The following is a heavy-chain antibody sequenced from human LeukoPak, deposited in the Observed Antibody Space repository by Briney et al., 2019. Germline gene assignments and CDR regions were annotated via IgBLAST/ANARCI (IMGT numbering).Heavy chain of an antibody. J-gene: IGHJ4*02. CDR1: GGSINSGAYY. CDR2: IYDSGTT. Sequence: PSETLSLTCTVSGGSINSGAYYWSWIRQLPGKGLEWIGYIYDSGTTYYNPSLKSRVTISRDTSKNQFSLKLSSVTAADTAVYYCARSLKNSYGYFDYWGQGTLVTVSS. CDR3: ARSLKNSYGYFDY. V-gene: IGHV4-31*03. D-gene: IGHD5-18*01.